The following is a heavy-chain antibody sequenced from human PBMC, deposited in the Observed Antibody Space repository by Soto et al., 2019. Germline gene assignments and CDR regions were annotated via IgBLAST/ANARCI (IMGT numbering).Heavy chain of an antibody. CDR1: GFTFSSYW. Sequence: SLRLSCAASGFTFSSYWMHWVRQAPGKGLVWVSRINSDGSSTSYADSVKGRFTISRDNAKNTLYLQMNSLRAEDTAVYYCARCPRSGYGDYAGFDYWGQGTLVTVSS. J-gene: IGHJ4*02. D-gene: IGHD4-17*01. CDR2: INSDGSST. V-gene: IGHV3-74*01. CDR3: ARCPRSGYGDYAGFDY.